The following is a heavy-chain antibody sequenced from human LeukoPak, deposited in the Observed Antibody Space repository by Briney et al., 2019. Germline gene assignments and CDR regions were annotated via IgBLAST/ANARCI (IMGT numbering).Heavy chain of an antibody. CDR2: ISSSSSYI. J-gene: IGHJ4*02. CDR3: AKDRYSGSYGY. D-gene: IGHD1-26*01. V-gene: IGHV3-21*01. Sequence: GGSLRLSCAASGFTFSSYSVNWVRQAPGKGLEWVSSISSSSSYIYYADSVKGRFTISGDNAKNSLYLQMNSLRAEDTAVYYCAKDRYSGSYGYWGQGTLVTVSS. CDR1: GFTFSSYS.